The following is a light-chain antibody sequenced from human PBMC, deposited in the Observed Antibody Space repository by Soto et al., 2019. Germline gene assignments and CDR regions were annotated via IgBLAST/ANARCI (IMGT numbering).Light chain of an antibody. CDR1: QSVNSW. CDR3: QQANSVPIT. J-gene: IGKJ5*01. CDR2: AAS. Sequence: DFEMTQYPSSVTASVGDRVTISCRASQSVNSWLAWYQQKPGRAPMLLIYAASSLHSGVPSRFSGSGSGTDFTLTISSLQSEDFAAYYCQQANSVPITVGQGTRLEIK. V-gene: IGKV1-12*01.